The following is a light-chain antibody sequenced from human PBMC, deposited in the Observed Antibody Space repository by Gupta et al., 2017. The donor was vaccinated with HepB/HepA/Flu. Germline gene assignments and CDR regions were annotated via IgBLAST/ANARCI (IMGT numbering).Light chain of an antibody. CDR3: RKPLHTTWK. CDR2: LGA. V-gene: IGKV2-28*01. CDR1: QSLLHSNGFTY. J-gene: IGKJ1*01. Sequence: DLLLTQSPLSLPVTPGEPASISCRSSQSLLHSNGFTYLDWYLQKPGQSPQLLLSLGAHRAPGVPDRISGSGSGTDFTLKISRVEAEDVGVYYCRKPLHTTWKCGQGTKVEIK.